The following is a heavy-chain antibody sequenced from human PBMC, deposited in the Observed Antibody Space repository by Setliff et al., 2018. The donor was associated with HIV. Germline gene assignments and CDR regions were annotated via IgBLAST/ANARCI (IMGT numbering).Heavy chain of an antibody. Sequence: PGGSLRLSCAASGFAFGGFAMSWIRQAPGKALEWVSSITDDGLSTFYAGSVRGRFTVSRDNSRNTLFLQMNSLGGEDTAFYYCALGGLSSGWGVSWGQGTLVTVSS. J-gene: IGHJ5*02. CDR1: GFAFGGFA. CDR2: ITDDGLST. CDR3: ALGGLSSGWGVS. V-gene: IGHV3-23*01. D-gene: IGHD6-19*01.